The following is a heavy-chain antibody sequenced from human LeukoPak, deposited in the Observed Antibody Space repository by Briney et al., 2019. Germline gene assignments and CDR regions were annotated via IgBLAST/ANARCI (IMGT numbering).Heavy chain of an antibody. CDR2: ISSSSSSI. Sequence: GGSLRLSCAASGFTVSSNYMSWVRQAPGKGLEWVSYISSSSSSIYSTDSVKGRFTISRDNAKNSLYLQMNSLRDDDTAVYYCAREGHSWNDLDYWGQGTLVTVSS. V-gene: IGHV3-48*02. D-gene: IGHD1-1*01. CDR1: GFTVSSNY. CDR3: AREGHSWNDLDY. J-gene: IGHJ4*02.